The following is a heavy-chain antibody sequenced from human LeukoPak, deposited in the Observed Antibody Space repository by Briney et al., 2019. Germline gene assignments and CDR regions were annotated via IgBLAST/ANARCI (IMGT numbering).Heavy chain of an antibody. CDR3: AKDNWFDP. CDR2: ISYDGSNK. J-gene: IGHJ5*02. CDR1: GFTFSSYG. Sequence: GRSLRLSCTASGFTFSSYGMHWVRQAPGKGLEWVAVISYDGSNKYYADSVKGRFTISGDNSKNTLYLQMNSLRAEDTAVYYCAKDNWFDPWGQGTLVTVSS. V-gene: IGHV3-30*18.